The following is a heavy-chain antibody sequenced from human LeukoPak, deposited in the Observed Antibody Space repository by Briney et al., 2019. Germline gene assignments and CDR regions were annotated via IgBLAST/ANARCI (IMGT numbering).Heavy chain of an antibody. CDR3: TRRAYYYDSSGENDY. CDR1: GFTFSSYA. D-gene: IGHD3-22*01. V-gene: IGHV3-23*01. Sequence: GGSLRLSCAASGFTFSSYAMSWVRQAPGKGLEWVSAISGSGGSTYYADSVKGRFTIPRDNSKNTLYLQMNSLRAEDTAVYYCTRRAYYYDSSGENDYWGQGTLVTVSS. J-gene: IGHJ4*02. CDR2: ISGSGGST.